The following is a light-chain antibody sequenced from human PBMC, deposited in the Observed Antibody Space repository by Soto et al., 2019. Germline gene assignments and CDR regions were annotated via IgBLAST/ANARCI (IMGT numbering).Light chain of an antibody. CDR3: QQYNNWPALT. Sequence: EIVMTQSPATLSASPGERATLSCRASQSVRSNLAWYQQKPGQAPRLLIYGASTRATGIPARFSGSGSGTEFTLIISSLQSEDFALYYCQQYNNWPALTFGGGTKVEIK. CDR2: GAS. CDR1: QSVRSN. V-gene: IGKV3-15*01. J-gene: IGKJ4*01.